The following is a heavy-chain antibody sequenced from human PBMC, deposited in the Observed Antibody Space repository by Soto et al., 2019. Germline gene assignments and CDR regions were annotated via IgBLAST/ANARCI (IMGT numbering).Heavy chain of an antibody. V-gene: IGHV1-18*01. CDR2: ISANNGHT. J-gene: IGHJ3*02. CDR3: ARDRLVGATDAFDI. CDR1: GYTFTSHG. Sequence: ASVKVSCKASGYTFTSHGINWVRQAPGQGLEWMGRISANNGHTNYAQKFQGRVTMTTDTSTNTAYMELRSLRSDDTAVYYCARDRLVGATDAFDIWGQRTMVTVSS. D-gene: IGHD1-26*01.